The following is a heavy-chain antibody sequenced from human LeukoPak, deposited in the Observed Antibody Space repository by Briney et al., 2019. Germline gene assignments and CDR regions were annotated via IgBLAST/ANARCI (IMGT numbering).Heavy chain of an antibody. J-gene: IGHJ5*02. Sequence: GGSLRLSCAASGFTFSGYSMNWVRQAPGKGLEWVSSISSSSYIYYADSVKGRFTISRDNAKNSLYLQMNSLRAEDTAVYYCARDGVPSVVVVVAATRWFDPWGQGTLVTVSS. V-gene: IGHV3-21*01. CDR3: ARDGVPSVVVVVAATRWFDP. CDR2: ISSSSYI. D-gene: IGHD2-15*01. CDR1: GFTFSGYS.